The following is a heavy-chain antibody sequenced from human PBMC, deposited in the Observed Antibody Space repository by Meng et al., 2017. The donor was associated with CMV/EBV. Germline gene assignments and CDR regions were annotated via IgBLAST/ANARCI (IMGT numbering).Heavy chain of an antibody. D-gene: IGHD2-15*01. CDR1: GGSFSGYY. J-gene: IGHJ6*02. CDR2: INHSGST. Sequence: SETLSLTCAVYGGSFSGYYWSWIRQPPGKGLEWIGEINHSGSTNYSPSLKSRVTISVDTSKNQFSLKLSSVTAADTAVYYCARGRILDIVVVVAAKGDGMDVWGQRTTVTVSS. CDR3: ARGRILDIVVVVAAKGDGMDV. V-gene: IGHV4-34*01.